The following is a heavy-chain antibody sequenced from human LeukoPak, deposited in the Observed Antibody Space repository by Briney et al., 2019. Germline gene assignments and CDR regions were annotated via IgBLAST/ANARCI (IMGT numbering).Heavy chain of an antibody. CDR1: GFTFSSYS. J-gene: IGHJ6*04. D-gene: IGHD3-10*02. Sequence: GGSLRLSCAASGFTFSSYSMNWARQAPGKGLEWVSYISSSGSTIYYAESVKGRFTMSRDNAKNSLYLQMNSLRAEDTAVYYCAELGITMIGGVWGKGTTVTISS. CDR2: ISSSGSTI. CDR3: AELGITMIGGV. V-gene: IGHV3-48*04.